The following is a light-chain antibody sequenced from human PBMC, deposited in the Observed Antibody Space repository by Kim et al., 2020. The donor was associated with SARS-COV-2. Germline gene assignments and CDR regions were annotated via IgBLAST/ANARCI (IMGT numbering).Light chain of an antibody. Sequence: SSELTQDSAVSVALGQTVRITCQGDILRGYYASWYQQRPGQAPIVVSYGKDIRPSGIPARFSSSNSGNTASLTITGARAEDESVYYCSSRDVVCDHYFFG. J-gene: IGLJ1*01. V-gene: IGLV3-19*01. CDR2: GKD. CDR3: SSRDVVCDHYF. CDR1: ILRGYY.